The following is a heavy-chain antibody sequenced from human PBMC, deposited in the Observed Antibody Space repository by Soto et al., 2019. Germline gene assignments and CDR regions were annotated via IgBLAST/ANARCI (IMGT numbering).Heavy chain of an antibody. V-gene: IGHV4-59*01. CDR1: GGSTSSDY. CDR3: AATHRY. CDR2: IYYSGST. Sequence: SETLSLTWSVSGGSTSSDYWSWIRQPPGKGLEWIGYIYYSGSTDYGPSLKSRVTMSIDTSQNQVSLKLTSVTTADTAVYYCAATHRYWGQGTLVTVSS. J-gene: IGHJ4*02.